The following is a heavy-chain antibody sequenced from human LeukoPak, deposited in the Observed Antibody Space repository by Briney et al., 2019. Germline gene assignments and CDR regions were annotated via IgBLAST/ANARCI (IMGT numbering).Heavy chain of an antibody. CDR2: IYSGST. Sequence: SETLSLTCTVSGGSISSSSYYWGWIRQPPGKGLEWIGYIYSGSTNYNPSLKSRVTISVDTSKNQFTLKLSSVIAADTAVYYCARDGGYGSGSSLWGQGTLVTVSS. J-gene: IGHJ4*02. V-gene: IGHV4-61*01. CDR1: GGSISSSSYY. D-gene: IGHD3-10*01. CDR3: ARDGGYGSGSSL.